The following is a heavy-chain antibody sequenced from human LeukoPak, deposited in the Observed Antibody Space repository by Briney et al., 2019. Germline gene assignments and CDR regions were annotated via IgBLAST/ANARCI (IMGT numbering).Heavy chain of an antibody. Sequence: GGSLGLSCAASGFTFSSYSMNWVRQAPGKGLEWVSSISSSSSYIYYADSVKGRFTISRDNAKNSLYLQMNSLRAEDTAVYYCARESIAAPTMGNAFDIWGQGTMVTVSS. D-gene: IGHD6-6*01. J-gene: IGHJ3*02. CDR1: GFTFSSYS. CDR3: ARESIAAPTMGNAFDI. V-gene: IGHV3-21*01. CDR2: ISSSSSYI.